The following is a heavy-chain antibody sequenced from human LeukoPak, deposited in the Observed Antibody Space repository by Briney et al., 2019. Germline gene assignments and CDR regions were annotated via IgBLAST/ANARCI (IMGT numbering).Heavy chain of an antibody. D-gene: IGHD1-14*01. CDR1: GGSISRNSYY. J-gene: IGHJ3*02. CDR2: IYYSGTT. V-gene: IGHV4-39*01. Sequence: SETLSLTCTVSGGSISRNSYYWGWLRQPPGKGLEWIGSIYYSGTTYYNPSLKSRVTISVDTSKNQFSLKLSSVTAADTTVYYCAGRDPRNRDAFDIWGQGTMVTVSS. CDR3: AGRDPRNRDAFDI.